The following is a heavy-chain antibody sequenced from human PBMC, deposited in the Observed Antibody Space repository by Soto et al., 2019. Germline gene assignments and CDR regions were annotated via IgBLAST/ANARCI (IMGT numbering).Heavy chain of an antibody. CDR3: ERDSGSGFHSYN. CDR2: IIPILGIA. CDR1: GGTFSSYT. D-gene: IGHD3-10*01. J-gene: IGHJ4*02. Sequence: ASVKVSCKASGGTFSSYTISWVRQAPGQGLEWMGRIIPILGIANYAQKFQGRVTITADKSTSTAYMELSSLRSEDTAVYYCERDSGSGFHSYNWGQGTLVTVSS. V-gene: IGHV1-69*04.